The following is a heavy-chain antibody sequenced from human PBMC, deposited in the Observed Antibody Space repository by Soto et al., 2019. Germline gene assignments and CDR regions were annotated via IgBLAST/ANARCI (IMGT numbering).Heavy chain of an antibody. Sequence: QLQLVQSGTEVKEPGSSVKVSCKASGGTFSTSSFVWVRQGPGQGLEWMGGIIPIFTRTTFAQKFQGRVTFSADESTRTTSMELRSLTSEDTAIYYCARDVVRSTAGDAWGQGTLVTVSS. CDR2: IIPIFTRT. CDR3: ARDVVRSTAGDA. CDR1: GGTFSTSS. V-gene: IGHV1-69*01. J-gene: IGHJ5*02. D-gene: IGHD2-15*01.